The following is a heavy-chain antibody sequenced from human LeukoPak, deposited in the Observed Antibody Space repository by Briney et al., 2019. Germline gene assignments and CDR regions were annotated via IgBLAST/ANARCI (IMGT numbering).Heavy chain of an antibody. D-gene: IGHD5-12*01. V-gene: IGHV1-2*06. CDR3: AREKWLRSYYFDY. Sequence: ASVKVSCKASGYTFTGYYMHWVRQAPGQGLEWMGRINPNSGGTNYAQKFQGRVTMTRDTSISTAYMELSRLRSDDTAVYYCAREKWLRSYYFDYWGQGTLVTVSS. CDR1: GYTFTGYY. J-gene: IGHJ4*02. CDR2: INPNSGGT.